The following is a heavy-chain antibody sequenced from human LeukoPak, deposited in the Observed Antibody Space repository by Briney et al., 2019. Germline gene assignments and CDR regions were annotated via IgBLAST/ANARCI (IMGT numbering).Heavy chain of an antibody. J-gene: IGHJ3*02. D-gene: IGHD2-2*01. CDR2: INQDGSEI. CDR1: GFTFSSCG. Sequence: GGSLRLSCAASGFTFSSCGMHWVRQAPGKGLEWVANINQDGSEIYYVDSVKGRFTISRDNAKNSLYLQMNSLRAEDTAVYYCARVMSSDCSSTSCRKSNDAFDIWGQGTMVTVSS. CDR3: ARVMSSDCSSTSCRKSNDAFDI. V-gene: IGHV3-7*01.